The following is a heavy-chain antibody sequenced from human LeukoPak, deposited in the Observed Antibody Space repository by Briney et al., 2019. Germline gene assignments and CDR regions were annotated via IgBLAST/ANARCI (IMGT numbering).Heavy chain of an antibody. Sequence: ASVKVSCTASGYTFTGYYMHWVRQAPGQGLEWMGWINPNSGGTNYAQKFQGRVTMTRDTSISTAYMELSRLRSDDTAVYYCARPMVRGVIPGGLGYWGQGTLVTVSS. CDR1: GYTFTGYY. D-gene: IGHD3-10*01. CDR3: ARPMVRGVIPGGLGY. V-gene: IGHV1-2*02. CDR2: INPNSGGT. J-gene: IGHJ4*02.